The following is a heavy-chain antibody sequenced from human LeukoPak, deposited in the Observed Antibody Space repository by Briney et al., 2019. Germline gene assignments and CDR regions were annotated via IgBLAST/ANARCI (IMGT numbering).Heavy chain of an antibody. J-gene: IGHJ3*02. D-gene: IGHD5-24*01. Sequence: SSETLSLTCTVSGGSISSYYWSWIRQPPGKGLEWVGYIYYSGSTNHNPSLKSRVTISVDTSKNQFSLKLSSVTAADTAMYYCARVMARHEGFDIWGQGTMVTVSS. CDR2: IYYSGST. CDR3: ARVMARHEGFDI. CDR1: GGSISSYY. V-gene: IGHV4-59*12.